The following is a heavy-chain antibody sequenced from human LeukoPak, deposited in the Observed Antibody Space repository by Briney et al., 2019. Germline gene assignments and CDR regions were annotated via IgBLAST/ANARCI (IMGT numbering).Heavy chain of an antibody. CDR1: GGSISSYY. J-gene: IGHJ4*02. CDR2: IYYSGST. CDR3: AAGSGRSLDY. Sequence: SETLSLTCTVSGGSISSYYWSWIRQPPGKGLEWIGYIYYSGSTNYNPSLQSRVTMSLDTSKDQFSLKLSSVTAADTAVYFCAAGSGRSLDYWGQGTLVTVSS. D-gene: IGHD6-13*01. V-gene: IGHV4-59*03.